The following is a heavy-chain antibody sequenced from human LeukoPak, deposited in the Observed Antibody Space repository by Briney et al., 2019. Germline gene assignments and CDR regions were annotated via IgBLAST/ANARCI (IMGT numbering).Heavy chain of an antibody. CDR3: ARGGFYYMDV. V-gene: IGHV3-53*01. D-gene: IGHD3-3*01. J-gene: IGHJ6*03. CDR1: GITVRNNY. Sequence: GGSLRLSCAASGITVRNNYMTWVRQAPGKGLEWVSVIYPGGTTFYADSVKGRFTISRDTFTNTLFLQMNSLRADDSAEYYCARGGFYYMDVWGKGTTVTVSS. CDR2: IYPGGTT.